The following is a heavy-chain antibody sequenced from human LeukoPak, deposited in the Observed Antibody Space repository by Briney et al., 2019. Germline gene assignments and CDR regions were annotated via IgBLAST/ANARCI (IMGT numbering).Heavy chain of an antibody. CDR2: ISAYNGNT. V-gene: IGHV1-18*01. CDR1: GYTFTSYG. Sequence: ASVKVSCKASGYTFTSYGISWVRQAPGQGLEWMGWISAYNGNTNYAQKLQGRVTMTTDTSTSTACMELRSLRSDDTAVYYCARASYCSGGSCYSDYWGQGTLVTVSS. J-gene: IGHJ4*02. CDR3: ARASYCSGGSCYSDY. D-gene: IGHD2-15*01.